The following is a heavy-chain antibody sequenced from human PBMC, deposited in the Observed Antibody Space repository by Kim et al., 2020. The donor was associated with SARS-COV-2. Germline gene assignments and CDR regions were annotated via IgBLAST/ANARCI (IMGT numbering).Heavy chain of an antibody. J-gene: IGHJ4*02. Sequence: GGSLRLSCAASGFTFSSYEMNWVRQAPGKGLEWVSYISSRGMTKYYADSVKGRFTISRDNAKNSVYLQMHSLRAEDTAVYYCARTGSGRGNYFDYWGQRILVTVSS. CDR1: GFTFSSYE. D-gene: IGHD2-15*01. CDR3: ARTGSGRGNYFDY. V-gene: IGHV3-48*03. CDR2: ISSRGMTK.